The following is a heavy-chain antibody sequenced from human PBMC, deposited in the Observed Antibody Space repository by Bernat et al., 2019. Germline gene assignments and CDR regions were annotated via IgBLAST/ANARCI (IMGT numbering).Heavy chain of an antibody. CDR2: IWYDGSNK. D-gene: IGHD3-10*01. CDR1: GFTFSSYG. V-gene: IGHV3-33*01. Sequence: QVQLVESGGGVVQPGRSLRLSCAASGFTFSSYGMHWVRLAPGKGLEWVAVIWYDGSNKYYADSVKGRFTISRDNSKNTLYLQMNSLRAEDTAVYYCAGGPYYYGSGSYKRLDYWGQGTLVTVSS. CDR3: AGGPYYYGSGSYKRLDY. J-gene: IGHJ4*02.